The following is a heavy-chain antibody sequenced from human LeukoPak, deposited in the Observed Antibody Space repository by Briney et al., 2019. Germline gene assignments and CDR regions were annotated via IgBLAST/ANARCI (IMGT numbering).Heavy chain of an antibody. V-gene: IGHV3-48*03. CDR3: AKSLRVATIVRYNWFDP. Sequence: QPGGSLRLSCAASGFTFSSYEMNWVRQAPGKGLEWVSYISSSGSTIYYADSVKGRFTISRDNAKNSLYLRMNSLRAEDTAVYYCAKSLRVATIVRYNWFDPWGQGTLVTVSS. J-gene: IGHJ5*02. CDR2: ISSSGSTI. CDR1: GFTFSSYE. D-gene: IGHD5-12*01.